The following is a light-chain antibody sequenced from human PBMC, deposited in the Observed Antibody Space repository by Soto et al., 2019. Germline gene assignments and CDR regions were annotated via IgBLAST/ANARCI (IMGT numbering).Light chain of an antibody. Sequence: DIQMTQTRSSLSAYLADRFTITCRASLPISNYLAWHQQKPGKIPNLLIYAASTLQAGVPSRFSGSGSGTDFTLTISSLQPEDVAAYYRQKYNSAPLTFGGGTKVDI. CDR2: AAS. V-gene: IGKV1-27*01. J-gene: IGKJ4*01. CDR1: LPISNY. CDR3: QKYNSAPLT.